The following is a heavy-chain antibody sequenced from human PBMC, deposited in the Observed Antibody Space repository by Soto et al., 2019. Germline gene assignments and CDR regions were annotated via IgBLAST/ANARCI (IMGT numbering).Heavy chain of an antibody. Sequence: SETLSLTCTVSGGSISSYYWSWIRQPPGKGLEWIGYIHYSGSTKYNPSLKSRVTISVDTSKNQFSLKLSSVTAADTAVYYCARARGARYFDYWGQGTLVTVSS. D-gene: IGHD2-15*01. CDR2: IHYSGST. V-gene: IGHV4-59*08. CDR1: GGSISSYY. J-gene: IGHJ4*02. CDR3: ARARGARYFDY.